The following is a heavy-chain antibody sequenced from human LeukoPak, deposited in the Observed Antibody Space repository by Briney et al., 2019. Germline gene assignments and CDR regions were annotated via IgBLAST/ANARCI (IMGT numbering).Heavy chain of an antibody. J-gene: IGHJ2*01. V-gene: IGHV4-59*01. Sequence: SETLSLTRTVSGGSISSYYWSWIRQPPGKGLEWIGYIYYSGSTNYNPSLKSRVTILVGTSKNQFSLKLSSVTAADTAVYYCARARGYSGYDRPSWYFDLWGRGTLVTVSS. CDR1: GGSISSYY. D-gene: IGHD5-12*01. CDR2: IYYSGST. CDR3: ARARGYSGYDRPSWYFDL.